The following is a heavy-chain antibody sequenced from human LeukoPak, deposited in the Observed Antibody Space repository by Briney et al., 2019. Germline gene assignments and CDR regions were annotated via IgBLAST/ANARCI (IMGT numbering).Heavy chain of an antibody. Sequence: GRSLRLSCAASGFTLSTYSMNWVRPASGKGIEWVSSISSSSSYIYYADSVKGRFTISRDNAKNSLYLQMNSLRAEDTAVYYCATDLLSWGQGTLVTVST. CDR3: ATDLLS. CDR2: ISSSSSYI. V-gene: IGHV3-21*01. CDR1: GFTLSTYS. J-gene: IGHJ4*02.